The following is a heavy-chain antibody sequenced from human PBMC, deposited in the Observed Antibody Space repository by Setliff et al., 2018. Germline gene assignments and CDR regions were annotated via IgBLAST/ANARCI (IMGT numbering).Heavy chain of an antibody. J-gene: IGHJ5*02. CDR3: ARALYPSSFIGHNWFDP. CDR2: IYPDDSDT. Sequence: GESLKISCKDSASTFSNYWIVWVRQMPGKGLEWMGMIYPDDSDTKYHPSFQGQVSISADKSISTAYLQWSSLKASDTAMYYCARALYPSSFIGHNWFDPWGQGTLVTVSS. V-gene: IGHV5-51*01. D-gene: IGHD2-2*01. CDR1: ASTFSNYW.